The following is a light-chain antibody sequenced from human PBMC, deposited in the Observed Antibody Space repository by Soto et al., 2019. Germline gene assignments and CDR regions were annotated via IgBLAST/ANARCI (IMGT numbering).Light chain of an antibody. V-gene: IGKV3-11*01. CDR2: DAS. CDR3: QQRSNWPPDT. CDR1: QSVSSY. Sequence: EIVLTQSPATLSLSPGARATLSCRASQSVSSYLAWYQQKPGQAPRLLIYDASNRATGIPARFSGSGSRTDFTLTISSLEPEDFAVYYCQQRSNWPPDTFGQGTKLEIK. J-gene: IGKJ2*01.